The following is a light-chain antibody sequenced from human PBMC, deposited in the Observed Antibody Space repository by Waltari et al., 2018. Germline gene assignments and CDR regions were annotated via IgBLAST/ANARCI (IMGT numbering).Light chain of an antibody. CDR2: DAS. CDR3: QRYNSAPFT. Sequence: DIQLTQSPSSLSASVGDRVTITCRASQGIRNFLAWYQQKPGKTPNLLIYDASTLRSGVPSRFSGSGFGTDFTLTISGLQPEDVATYYCQRYNSAPFTFGPGTKVDVK. V-gene: IGKV1-27*01. CDR1: QGIRNF. J-gene: IGKJ3*01.